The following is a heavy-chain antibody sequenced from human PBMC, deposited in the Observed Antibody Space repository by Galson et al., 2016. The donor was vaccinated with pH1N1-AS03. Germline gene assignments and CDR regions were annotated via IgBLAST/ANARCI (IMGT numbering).Heavy chain of an antibody. J-gene: IGHJ6*02. CDR2: IFYIGDT. CDR1: GGSVNGYY. V-gene: IGHV4-59*08. D-gene: IGHD2-15*01. Sequence: SETLSLTCTVSGGSVNGYYWTWIRQPPGKGLEWIGQIFYIGDTLYTPSLRGRVTMSVDTSKNQLSLRLGSVTAADTAVYYCGRHLRSSYSMDVWGQGTTVTVS. CDR3: GRHLRSSYSMDV.